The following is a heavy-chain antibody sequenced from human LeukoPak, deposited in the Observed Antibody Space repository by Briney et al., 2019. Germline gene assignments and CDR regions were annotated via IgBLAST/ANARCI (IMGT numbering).Heavy chain of an antibody. CDR3: ARSNYDFWSGRGSNWFDP. CDR2: IYHSGST. J-gene: IGHJ5*02. V-gene: IGHV4-38-2*02. D-gene: IGHD3-3*01. Sequence: PWETLSLTCTVSGYSISSGYYWGWIRQPPGKGLEWIGSIYHSGSTYYNPSLKSRVTISVDRSKNQFSLKLSSVTAADTAVYYCARSNYDFWSGRGSNWFDPWGQGTLVTVSS. CDR1: GYSISSGYY.